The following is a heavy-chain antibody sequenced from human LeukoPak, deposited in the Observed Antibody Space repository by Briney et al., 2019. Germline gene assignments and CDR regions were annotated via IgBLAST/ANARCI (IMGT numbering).Heavy chain of an antibody. J-gene: IGHJ6*02. CDR3: ARDQSGKQWIKAYGMDV. V-gene: IGHV3-48*01. D-gene: IGHD6-19*01. CDR2: ISSSSSTI. CDR1: GFTFSSYS. Sequence: GGSLRLSCAASGFTFSSYSMNWVRQAPGKGLEWVSYISSSSSTIYYADSVKGRFTISGDNAKNSLYLQMNSLRAEDTAVYYCARDQSGKQWIKAYGMDVWGQGTTVTVSS.